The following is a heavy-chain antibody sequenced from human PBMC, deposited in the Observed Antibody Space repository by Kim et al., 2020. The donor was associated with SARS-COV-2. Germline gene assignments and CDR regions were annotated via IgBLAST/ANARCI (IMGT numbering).Heavy chain of an antibody. J-gene: IGHJ4*02. CDR1: GFTFSSYG. V-gene: IGHV3-30*18. CDR3: AKAMTVVTPTFDY. Sequence: GGSLRLSCAASGFTFSSYGMHWVRQAPGKGLEWMAAISYDGRNKYYVDPAKCRFAIFRDNSKNTLFLQMNSLRAEDTAVYYCAKAMTVVTPTFDYWGQGNLITVSS. CDR2: ISYDGRNK. D-gene: IGHD2-21*02.